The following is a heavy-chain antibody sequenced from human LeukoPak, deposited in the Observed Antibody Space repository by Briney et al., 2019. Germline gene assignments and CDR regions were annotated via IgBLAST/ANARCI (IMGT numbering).Heavy chain of an antibody. D-gene: IGHD3-3*01. J-gene: IGHJ4*02. Sequence: GGSLRLSCAASGFTFSSYGMHWVRQAPGKGLEWVAVIWYDGSNEYYADSVKGRFTISRDNSKNTLYLQMNSLRAEDTAVYYCAKDVWSGYNDYWGQGTLVTVSS. CDR3: AKDVWSGYNDY. CDR2: IWYDGSNE. CDR1: GFTFSSYG. V-gene: IGHV3-33*06.